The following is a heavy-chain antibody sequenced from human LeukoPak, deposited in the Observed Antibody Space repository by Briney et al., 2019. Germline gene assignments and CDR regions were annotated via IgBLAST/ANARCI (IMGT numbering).Heavy chain of an antibody. Sequence: GGSLSLSCAASGFTFSSYSMNWVRQAPGKGLEWISYMSSSGSTMCYADSVKGRFTISRDNAKNSLYLQMNSLRAEDTAVYYCARDLDFSYWGQGTLVTVSS. CDR3: ARDLDFSY. D-gene: IGHD3-3*01. J-gene: IGHJ4*02. CDR1: GFTFSSYS. CDR2: MSSSGSTM. V-gene: IGHV3-48*01.